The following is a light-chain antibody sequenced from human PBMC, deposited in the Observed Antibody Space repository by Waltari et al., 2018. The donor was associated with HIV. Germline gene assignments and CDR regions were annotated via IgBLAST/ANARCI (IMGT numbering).Light chain of an antibody. Sequence: QSVLTQPPSASGTPGQRVTISCSGSSSNIGSNTVNWYQQLPGTAPKLLIYSNNRRPSGVPDRCSGSKSGTSASLAISGLQSEDEADYYCAAWDDSLNGFWVFGGGTKLTVL. CDR1: SSNIGSNT. V-gene: IGLV1-44*01. CDR2: SNN. J-gene: IGLJ3*02. CDR3: AAWDDSLNGFWV.